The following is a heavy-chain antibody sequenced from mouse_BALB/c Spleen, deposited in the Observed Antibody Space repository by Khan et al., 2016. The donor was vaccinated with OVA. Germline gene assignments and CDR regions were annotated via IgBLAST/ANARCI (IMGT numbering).Heavy chain of an antibody. D-gene: IGHD1-1*01. CDR3: TRIYRSDFDY. Sequence: EVQLQQSGPVLVRPGASVKISCKASGYSFTGYFMNWVMQSHGKSLEWIGRINPHIGETFYNQRFKDKATLTVDESSSTAHMELLSLASEDSAVYYCTRIYRSDFDYWGQGTTLTVSS. CDR2: INPHIGET. V-gene: IGHV1-20*02. CDR1: GYSFTGYF. J-gene: IGHJ2*01.